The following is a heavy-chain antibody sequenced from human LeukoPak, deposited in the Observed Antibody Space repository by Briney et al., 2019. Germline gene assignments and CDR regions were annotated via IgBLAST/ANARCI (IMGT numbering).Heavy chain of an antibody. Sequence: ASVKVSCKASGGTFSSYAISWVRQAPGQGLEWMGGIIPIFGTANYAQKFQGRVTITADESTSTAYTERSSLRSEDTAVYYCARDGDVDTAMGDYFDYWGQGTLVTVSS. CDR1: GGTFSSYA. V-gene: IGHV1-69*13. CDR2: IIPIFGTA. CDR3: ARDGDVDTAMGDYFDY. J-gene: IGHJ4*02. D-gene: IGHD5-18*01.